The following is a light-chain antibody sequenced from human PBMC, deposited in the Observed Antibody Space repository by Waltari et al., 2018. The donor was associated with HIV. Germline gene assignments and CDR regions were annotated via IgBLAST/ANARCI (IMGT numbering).Light chain of an antibody. CDR3: QQYYSTPWT. CDR1: QSVLSSSNNKNY. CDR2: WAS. Sequence: DIVMTQSPDSLAVSLGERATINCKSSQSVLSSSNNKNYLAWYQKKPGQPPNVLIYWASTRESGVPDRFSGSGSGTDFTLTISSLQAEDVAVYYCQQYYSTPWTFGQGTKVESK. V-gene: IGKV4-1*01. J-gene: IGKJ1*01.